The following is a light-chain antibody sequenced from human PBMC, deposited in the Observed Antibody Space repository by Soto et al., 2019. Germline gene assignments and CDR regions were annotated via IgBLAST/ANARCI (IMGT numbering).Light chain of an antibody. CDR1: QSVTNNY. J-gene: IGKJ1*01. CDR3: QQYVSSPRT. CDR2: GAS. V-gene: IGKV3-20*01. Sequence: IVLTQSPGTLSLPPGERATLSCRASQSVTNNYLAWYQQKPGQAPRLLIYGASSRATGISDRFSGSGSGTDFTLTISRLEPEDFALYYCQQYVSSPRTFGQGTKVEI.